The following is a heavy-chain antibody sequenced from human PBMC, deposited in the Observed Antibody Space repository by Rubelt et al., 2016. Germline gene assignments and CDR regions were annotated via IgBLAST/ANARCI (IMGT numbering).Heavy chain of an antibody. Sequence: ELQLVESGGGLVKSGGSLRLSCAASGFTFTDAWMNWVRQAPGKGLEWVGRIKRKYDGETTDYAAPLEGRFTISRDDSNRTLYLQMNNLKFEDTGVYYCTTGDGYWGQGTLVSVSS. CDR3: TTGDGY. J-gene: IGHJ4*02. CDR2: IKRKYDGETT. V-gene: IGHV3-15*07. CDR1: GFTFTDAW.